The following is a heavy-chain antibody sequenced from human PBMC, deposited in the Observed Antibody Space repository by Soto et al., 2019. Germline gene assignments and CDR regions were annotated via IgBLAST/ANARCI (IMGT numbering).Heavy chain of an antibody. V-gene: IGHV1-69*12. CDR2: IMPIFRTP. CDR3: ARDNDRPQLGGNYYYILDV. J-gene: IGHJ6*02. Sequence: QVQLEQSGAEVKKPGSSVKVSCKASGGTFRNSAISWVRQAPGQGLEWMGGIMPIFRTPDYSQKFQGRVTITADESTSSAYMELSGPRSDDTAVYYCARDNDRPQLGGNYYYILDVWGQGTTVTVSS. D-gene: IGHD1-1*01. CDR1: GGTFRNSA.